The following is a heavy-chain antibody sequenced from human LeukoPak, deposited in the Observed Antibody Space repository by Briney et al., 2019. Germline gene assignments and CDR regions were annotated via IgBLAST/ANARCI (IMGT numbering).Heavy chain of an antibody. D-gene: IGHD3-10*01. CDR2: FYYSGST. CDR1: GGSISSNY. CDR3: ARVWFGEPTNWFDP. V-gene: IGHV4-59*01. J-gene: IGHJ5*02. Sequence: SETLSHTCTVSGGSISSNYWSWIRQPPGKGLEWIGYFYYSGSTNYNPSLKSRVTISVDTSKNEFSLILSSVTAADTAVYYCARVWFGEPTNWFDPWGQGTLVTVSS.